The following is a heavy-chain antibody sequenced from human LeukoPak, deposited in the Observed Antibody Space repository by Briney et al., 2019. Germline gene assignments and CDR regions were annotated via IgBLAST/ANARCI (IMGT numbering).Heavy chain of an antibody. J-gene: IGHJ4*02. Sequence: GRSLRLSCVASGXTFNTYAIHWVRQAPGKGLEWVAVISYDGSNKYYEDSVKGRFTISRDNSKNTLYLQMNSLRAEDMAVYYCAREEWYYFDYWGQGILVTVSS. D-gene: IGHD3-3*01. CDR3: AREEWYYFDY. V-gene: IGHV3-30-3*01. CDR1: GXTFNTYA. CDR2: ISYDGSNK.